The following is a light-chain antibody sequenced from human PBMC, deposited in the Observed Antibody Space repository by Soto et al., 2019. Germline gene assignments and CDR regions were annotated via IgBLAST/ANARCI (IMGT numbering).Light chain of an antibody. Sequence: AIQLTQSPSSLSASVGDRVTLTCRASQGISSALAWHQQKPGKAPKLLIYDASSLESGVPTRFSGSGSGTDFTLTISSLQPEDFATYYCQQFNSYPVTFGGGTKVDIK. V-gene: IGKV1-13*02. J-gene: IGKJ4*01. CDR1: QGISSA. CDR3: QQFNSYPVT. CDR2: DAS.